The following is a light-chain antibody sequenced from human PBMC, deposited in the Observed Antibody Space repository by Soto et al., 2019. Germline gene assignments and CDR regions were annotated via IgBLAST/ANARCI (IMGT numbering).Light chain of an antibody. Sequence: QSALNQPASVSGSPGQSITISCTGTSSDVGSYNLVSWYQQHPGKAPKLIICESSKRPSGVSNRFSGSKSGNTASLTISGLQAEDEADYYCCSYAGSSTLGVLGTGTKVTVL. CDR3: CSYAGSSTLGV. V-gene: IGLV2-23*01. CDR1: SSDVGSYNL. CDR2: ESS. J-gene: IGLJ1*01.